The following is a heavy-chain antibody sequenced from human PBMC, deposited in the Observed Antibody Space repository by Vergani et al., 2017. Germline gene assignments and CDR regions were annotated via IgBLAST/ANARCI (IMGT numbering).Heavy chain of an antibody. CDR3: AXQFWVSQGVGAFET. V-gene: IGHV4-38-2*02. CDR1: GYSISRGYY. Sequence: QVQLQESGPGLVKPSETLTLTCSVSGYSISRGYYWGWIRQPPGKGLEWIATVFHSGSAYYNPSLRRRVPISVETSKNQFSLRLTTLTAADTAVYYCAXQFWVSQGVGAFETWGRGTEVSVSS. CDR2: VFHSGSA. J-gene: IGHJ3*02. D-gene: IGHD3-16*01.